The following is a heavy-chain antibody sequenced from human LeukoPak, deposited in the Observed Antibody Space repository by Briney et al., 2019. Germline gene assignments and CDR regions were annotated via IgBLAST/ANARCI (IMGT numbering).Heavy chain of an antibody. Sequence: PGGSLRLSCAASGFTFSSYAMSWVRQAPGKGLEWVSTISGSGGSTYYADSVKGRFTISRDNSKNTLYQQMNSLRAEDTAVYYCAKALYYYDSSGYYCVDYWGQGTLVTVSS. J-gene: IGHJ4*02. V-gene: IGHV3-23*01. CDR3: AKALYYYDSSGYYCVDY. CDR1: GFTFSSYA. D-gene: IGHD3-22*01. CDR2: ISGSGGST.